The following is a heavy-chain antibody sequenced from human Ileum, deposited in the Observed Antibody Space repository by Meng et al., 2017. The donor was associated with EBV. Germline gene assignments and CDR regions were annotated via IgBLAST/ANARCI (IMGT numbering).Heavy chain of an antibody. CDR1: GGSMRSTNW. CDR2: TYHSGST. J-gene: IGHJ4*02. Sequence: QVLLQAAGPRLMTPSGTLPLTRVLSGGSMRSTNWWRWVRQPPGKGRECIGETYHSGSTNYNPSLKSRVSISVDKSKNQFSLKLSSVTAADTAVYYCARADKVRFDYWGQGTLVTVSS. V-gene: IGHV4-4*02. CDR3: ARADKVRFDY.